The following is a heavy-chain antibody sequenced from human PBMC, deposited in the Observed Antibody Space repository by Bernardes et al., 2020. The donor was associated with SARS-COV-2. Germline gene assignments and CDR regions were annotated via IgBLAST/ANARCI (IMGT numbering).Heavy chain of an antibody. CDR1: DYTFTNYW. D-gene: IGHD4-17*01. V-gene: IGHV5-51*01. J-gene: IGHJ6*02. Sequence: GGSLKISRKGSDYTFTNYWIGWVRPMPGKVHEWMRITHPGHSDTKYSPSFQGRVTISADKSVNTAYLQWSSLKASDTAIYYCARRRYGDFGVDVWGQGTTVTVSS. CDR2: THPGHSDT. CDR3: ARRRYGDFGVDV.